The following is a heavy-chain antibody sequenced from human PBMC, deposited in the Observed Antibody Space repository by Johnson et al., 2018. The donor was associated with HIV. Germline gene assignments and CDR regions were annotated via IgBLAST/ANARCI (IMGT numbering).Heavy chain of an antibody. D-gene: IGHD3-16*01. CDR1: GFTVSNYY. V-gene: IGHV3-66*01. CDR3: ARDRLMTATLFPDAFDI. J-gene: IGHJ3*02. CDR2: ISRDNST. Sequence: EVQLVESGGGLVQPGGSLRLSCAASGFTVSNYYMNWVRQAPGKGLECVSLISRDNSTYYADSAQGRFTISSDNSKNTLYPQMNSLRAEDTAVYYCARDRLMTATLFPDAFDIWGQGTMVTVSS.